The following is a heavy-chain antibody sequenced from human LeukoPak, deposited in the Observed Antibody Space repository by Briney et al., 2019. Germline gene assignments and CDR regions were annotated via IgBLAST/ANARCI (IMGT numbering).Heavy chain of an antibody. CDR3: ARDLYDSSGYPPFS. Sequence: GGSLRLSCAASGFTFSAYGMHWVRQAPGKGLEWVAVISYDGSNKYYVDSVKGRFTVSRDNSKNTLYLQMNSLGAEDTAVYYCARDLYDSSGYPPFSWGQGTLVTVSS. CDR2: ISYDGSNK. CDR1: GFTFSAYG. V-gene: IGHV3-30*03. J-gene: IGHJ5*02. D-gene: IGHD3-22*01.